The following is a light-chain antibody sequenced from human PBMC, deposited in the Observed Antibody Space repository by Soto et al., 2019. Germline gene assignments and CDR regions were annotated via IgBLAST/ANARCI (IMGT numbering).Light chain of an antibody. Sequence: DIVMTQSPATLSLSPGERATLSCRASLTVSTNLAWYQQKPGQAPRLLIYYTSTRATGIPARFSGSGSGKEFTLTISSLQSEDSAVYYCQQYNNWPPGATFGPGTKVEIK. CDR1: LTVSTN. V-gene: IGKV3-15*01. J-gene: IGKJ3*01. CDR2: YTS. CDR3: QQYNNWPPGAT.